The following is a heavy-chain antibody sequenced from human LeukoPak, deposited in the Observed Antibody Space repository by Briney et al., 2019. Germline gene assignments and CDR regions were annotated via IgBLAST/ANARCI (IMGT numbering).Heavy chain of an antibody. V-gene: IGHV3-23*01. D-gene: IGHD6-6*01. CDR2: ISGSGGSS. CDR3: AKSIAALPGIDY. Sequence: GGSLRLSCAASGFTFSSYAMSWVRQAPGKGLEWVSAISGSGGSSYYADSVKGRFTISRDNSKNTLYLQMNSLRAEDTAVYYCAKSIAALPGIDYWGQGTLVTVSS. J-gene: IGHJ4*02. CDR1: GFTFSSYA.